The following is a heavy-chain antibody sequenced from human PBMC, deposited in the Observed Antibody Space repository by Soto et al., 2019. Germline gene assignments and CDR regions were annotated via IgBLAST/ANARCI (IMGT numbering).Heavy chain of an antibody. D-gene: IGHD3-3*01. CDR2: LSGSGGST. CDR1: GFTFSSYA. Sequence: PGGSLRLSCAASGFTFSSYAMSWVRQAPGKGLEWVSTLSGSGGSTYYADSVKGRFTISRDNSKNTLYLQMNSLRAEDTAVYYCAKDRKNYDFWSGYSFDYWGQGTLVTVSS. CDR3: AKDRKNYDFWSGYSFDY. V-gene: IGHV3-23*01. J-gene: IGHJ4*02.